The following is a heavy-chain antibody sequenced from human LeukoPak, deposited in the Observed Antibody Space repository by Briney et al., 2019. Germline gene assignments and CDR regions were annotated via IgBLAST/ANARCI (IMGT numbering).Heavy chain of an antibody. D-gene: IGHD5-18*01. J-gene: IGHJ4*02. Sequence: SETLSLTCTVSGGSISSYYWSWIRQPPGKGLEWIGYIYYSGSTNYNPSLKSRVTISVDTSKNQFSLKLSSVTAADTAVYYCARQSGYGYGYAFDYWGRGTLVTVSS. CDR3: ARQSGYGYGYAFDY. CDR1: GGSISSYY. CDR2: IYYSGST. V-gene: IGHV4-59*01.